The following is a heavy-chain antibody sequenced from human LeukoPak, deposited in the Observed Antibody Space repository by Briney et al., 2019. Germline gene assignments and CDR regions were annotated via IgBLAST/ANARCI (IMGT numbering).Heavy chain of an antibody. CDR2: IYYSGST. J-gene: IGHJ5*02. Sequence: SETLSLTCTVSGGSISSYYWSWIRQPPGKGLEWIGYIYYSGSTNYNPSLKSRVTISVDTSKNQFSLKLSSVTAADTALYYCARDKRGYDILTGYYSQGWFDPWGQGTLVTVSS. V-gene: IGHV4-59*01. CDR1: GGSISSYY. CDR3: ARDKRGYDILTGYYSQGWFDP. D-gene: IGHD3-9*01.